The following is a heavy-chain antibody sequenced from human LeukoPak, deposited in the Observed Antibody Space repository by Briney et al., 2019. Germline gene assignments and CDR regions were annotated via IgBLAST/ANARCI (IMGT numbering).Heavy chain of an antibody. CDR3: ARGSYSGSYYGY. D-gene: IGHD1-26*01. CDR2: INHSGST. Sequence: GSLRLSCAASGFTFSSYAMSWIRQPPGKGLEWIGEINHSGSTNYNPSLKSRVTISVDTSKNQFSLKLSSVTAADTAVYYCARGSYSGSYYGYWGQGTLVTVSS. J-gene: IGHJ4*02. CDR1: GFTFSSYA. V-gene: IGHV4-34*01.